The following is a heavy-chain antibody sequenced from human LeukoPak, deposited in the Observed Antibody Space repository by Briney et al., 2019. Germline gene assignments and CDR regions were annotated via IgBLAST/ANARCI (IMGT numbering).Heavy chain of an antibody. CDR3: ARDRGGGDIYFDY. CDR2: ISKAGTTI. CDR1: GFTFSSYG. Sequence: GGFLRLSCAASGFTFSSYGMNWVRQAPGKGLEWISYISKAGTTIYYADSVRGRFTISRDNAKNSLYLQMSSLGVEDTAVYYCARDRGGGDIYFDYWGQGTLVTVSS. D-gene: IGHD2-21*02. J-gene: IGHJ4*02. V-gene: IGHV3-48*03.